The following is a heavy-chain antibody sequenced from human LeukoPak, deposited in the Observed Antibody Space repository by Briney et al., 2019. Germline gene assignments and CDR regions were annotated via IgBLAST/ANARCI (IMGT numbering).Heavy chain of an antibody. V-gene: IGHV1-69*01. Sequence: SVKVSCKASGGTFSSYAISWVRQAPGQGLEWMGGIIPMFGTANYAQKFQGRVTIAADESTSTAYMELSSLRSEDTVVYYCASGYYDSGSYYNPFDFWGQGTLVTVSS. CDR3: ASGYYDSGSYYNPFDF. J-gene: IGHJ4*02. CDR1: GGTFSSYA. CDR2: IIPMFGTA. D-gene: IGHD3-10*01.